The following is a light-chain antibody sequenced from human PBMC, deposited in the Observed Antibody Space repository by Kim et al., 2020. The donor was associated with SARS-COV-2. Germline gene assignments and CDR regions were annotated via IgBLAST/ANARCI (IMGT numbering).Light chain of an antibody. J-gene: IGKJ1*01. V-gene: IGKV1-39*01. CDR2: AAS. Sequence: DIQMTQSPSSLSASVGDRVTITCRTSQSISSHLNWYHQKPGRAPKLLIYAASTLQGGVPSRFSGSGSGTEFTLTISSLQPDDFATYYCQQYNSYWTFGQGTKVDIK. CDR1: QSISSH. CDR3: QQYNSYWT.